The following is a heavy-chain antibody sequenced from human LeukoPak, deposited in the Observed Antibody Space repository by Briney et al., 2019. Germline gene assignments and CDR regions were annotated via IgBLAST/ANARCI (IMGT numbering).Heavy chain of an antibody. CDR3: ARGGPDSSGWYPFDY. V-gene: IGHV3-7*01. J-gene: IGHJ4*02. CDR1: GLTFRRYG. CDR2: IKQDGSEK. D-gene: IGHD6-19*01. Sequence: PGGSLRLSCAASGLTFRRYGMHWVRQTPGKGLEWVANIKQDGSEKYYVDSVKGRFTISRDNAKNSLYLQMNSLRAEDTAVYYCARGGPDSSGWYPFDYWGQGTLVTVSS.